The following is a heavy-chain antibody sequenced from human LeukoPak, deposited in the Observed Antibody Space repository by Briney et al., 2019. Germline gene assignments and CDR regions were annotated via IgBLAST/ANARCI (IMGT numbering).Heavy chain of an antibody. CDR2: ISSSSSYI. Sequence: GGSLRLSCAASGFTFSSYSMHRVRQTPGKGLEWVSSISSSSSYIYYADSVKGRFTISRDNAKNSLYLQMNSLRAEDTAVYYCARAYYGSGSSYHIWGQGTMVTVSS. D-gene: IGHD3-10*01. V-gene: IGHV3-21*04. J-gene: IGHJ3*02. CDR3: ARAYYGSGSSYHI. CDR1: GFTFSSYS.